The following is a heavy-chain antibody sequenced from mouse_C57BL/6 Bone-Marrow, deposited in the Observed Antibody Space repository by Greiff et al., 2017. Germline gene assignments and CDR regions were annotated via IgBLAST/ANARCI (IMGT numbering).Heavy chain of an antibody. CDR3: TRKCYYYGSSFAY. J-gene: IGHJ3*01. CDR1: GYTFTDYE. V-gene: IGHV1-15*01. Sequence: VQLQQSGAELVRPGASVTLSCKASGYTFTDYEMHWVKQTPVPGLEWIGAIDPETGGTAYNQKCKGKAILTADKSSSTAYMELRSLTSEDSAVYYCTRKCYYYGSSFAYWGQGTLVTVSA. D-gene: IGHD1-1*01. CDR2: IDPETGGT.